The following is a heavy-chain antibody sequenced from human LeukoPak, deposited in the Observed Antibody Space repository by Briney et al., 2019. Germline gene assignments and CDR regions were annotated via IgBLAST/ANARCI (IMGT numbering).Heavy chain of an antibody. CDR3: ARDQGSTSNPWNDGDAFDI. CDR2: ISAYNGNT. D-gene: IGHD1-1*01. Sequence: GASVKVSCKASGYTFTSYGISWVRQAPGQGLEWMGWISAYNGNTNYAQKLQGRVTMTTDTSTSTAYMELRSLRSDDTAVYYCARDQGSTSNPWNDGDAFDIWGQGTMVTVSS. V-gene: IGHV1-18*01. CDR1: GYTFTSYG. J-gene: IGHJ3*02.